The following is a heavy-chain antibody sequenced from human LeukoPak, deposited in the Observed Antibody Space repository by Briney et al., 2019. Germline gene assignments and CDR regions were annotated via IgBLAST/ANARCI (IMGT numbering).Heavy chain of an antibody. CDR1: GYTFTSYD. CDR2: MNPNSGNT. CDR3: ARGRSGSYFSFSYWFDP. Sequence: GASVKVSCKASGYTFTSYDINWVRQATGQGLEWMGWMNPNSGNTGYAQKFQGRVTITRNTSISTAYMELSSLRSEDTAVYYCARGRSGSYFSFSYWFDPWGQGTLVTVSS. V-gene: IGHV1-8*03. D-gene: IGHD1-26*01. J-gene: IGHJ5*02.